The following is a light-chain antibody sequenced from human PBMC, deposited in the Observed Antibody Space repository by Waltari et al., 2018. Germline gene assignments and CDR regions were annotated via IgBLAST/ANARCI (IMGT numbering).Light chain of an antibody. CDR3: QKYGTLPAT. Sequence: TQSPGTLSLSPGERATLSCRASQSVSRTLALYQQKPGQAPRLLIYDASNRATGIPDRFSGSGSETDFSLTISRLEPEDFAVYYCQKYGTLPATFGQGTKVEVK. V-gene: IGKV3-20*01. J-gene: IGKJ1*01. CDR1: QSVSRT. CDR2: DAS.